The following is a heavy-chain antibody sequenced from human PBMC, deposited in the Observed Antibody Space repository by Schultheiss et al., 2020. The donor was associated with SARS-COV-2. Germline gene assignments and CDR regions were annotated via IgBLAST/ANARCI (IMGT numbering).Heavy chain of an antibody. CDR1: GYSFTSYW. Sequence: LRLSCKGSGYSFTSYWIGWVRQMSGKGLEWMGIIYPGDSDTRYSPSFQGQVTISADKPISTAYLQWSSLKASDTAMYYCASVIAGPTSEHYYYYYGMDVWGQGTTVTGYS. J-gene: IGHJ6*02. CDR2: IYPGDSDT. CDR3: ASVIAGPTSEHYYYYYGMDV. V-gene: IGHV5-51*04. D-gene: IGHD6-13*01.